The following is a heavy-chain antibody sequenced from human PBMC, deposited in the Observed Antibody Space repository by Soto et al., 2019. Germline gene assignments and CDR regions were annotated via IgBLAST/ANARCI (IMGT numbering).Heavy chain of an antibody. Sequence: QVQLVQSGAEVKKPGSSVKVSCKASGGTFSSYAISWVRQAPGQGLEWMGGIIPIFGTANYAQKFQGRVTSTADESTSTAYMELSSLRSEDTAVYYCARDFGGDSSSWYDYYFDYWGQGTLVTVSS. J-gene: IGHJ4*02. CDR2: IIPIFGTA. V-gene: IGHV1-69*01. CDR3: ARDFGGDSSSWYDYYFDY. CDR1: GGTFSSYA. D-gene: IGHD6-13*01.